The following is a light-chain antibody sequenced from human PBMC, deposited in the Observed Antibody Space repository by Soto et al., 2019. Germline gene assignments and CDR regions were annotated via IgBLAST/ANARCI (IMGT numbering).Light chain of an antibody. CDR1: SCDVGGYNY. J-gene: IGLJ1*01. Sequence: QSALTQPASVSGSPGQSITISCAGTSCDVGGYNYVSWYQQHPGKAPKLMIYDVSNRPSGVSNRFSGSKSGNTASLTISGLQTKDEADYYCSSYTSSSTPHVFGTGTKVTVL. V-gene: IGLV2-14*01. CDR3: SSYTSSSTPHV. CDR2: DVS.